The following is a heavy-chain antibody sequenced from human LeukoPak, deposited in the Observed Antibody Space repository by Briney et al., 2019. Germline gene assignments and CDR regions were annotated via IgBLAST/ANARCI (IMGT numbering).Heavy chain of an antibody. CDR1: GFTLSSYY. D-gene: IGHD6-6*01. J-gene: IGHJ4*02. V-gene: IGHV3-74*01. Sequence: PGGSLRLSCAASGFTLSSYYIHWVRQAPGKGLVWVSRINTDGSSTAYADSVKGRFTISRDNAENTLYLQMNSLRAEDTAVYFCARVGGSSDFDYWGQGTLVTVSS. CDR2: INTDGSST. CDR3: ARVGGSSDFDY.